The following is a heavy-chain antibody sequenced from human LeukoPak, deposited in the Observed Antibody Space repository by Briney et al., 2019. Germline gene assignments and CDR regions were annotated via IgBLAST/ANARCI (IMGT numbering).Heavy chain of an antibody. Sequence: GGSLRLSCAASGFTFSSYSMNWVRQAPGKGLEWVSSISSSSSYIYYADSVKGRFTISRDNAKNSLYLQMNSLRAGDTAVYYCARSSTTYYYDTSSHYWGQGTLVSVSS. V-gene: IGHV3-21*01. D-gene: IGHD3-22*01. J-gene: IGHJ4*02. CDR3: ARSSTTYYYDTSSHY. CDR2: ISSSSSYI. CDR1: GFTFSSYS.